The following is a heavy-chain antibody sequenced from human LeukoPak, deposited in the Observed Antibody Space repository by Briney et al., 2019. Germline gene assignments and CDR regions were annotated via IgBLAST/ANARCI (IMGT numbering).Heavy chain of an antibody. V-gene: IGHV3-23*01. CDR2: ISGSGSNT. Sequence: QPGGSLRLSCAASGFTFSSYAMSWVRQAPGKGLEWISGISGSGSNTYYADSVKGRFTISRDNAKNTLYLQMYSLRAEDTALYYCAKDYPFDYYYDSNAYFLYWGQGTLVTVFS. D-gene: IGHD3-22*01. CDR1: GFTFSSYA. J-gene: IGHJ4*02. CDR3: AKDYPFDYYYDSNAYFLY.